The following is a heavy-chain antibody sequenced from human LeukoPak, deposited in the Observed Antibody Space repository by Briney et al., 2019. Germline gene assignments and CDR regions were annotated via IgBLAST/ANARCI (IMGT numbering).Heavy chain of an antibody. CDR3: ARLGTRQLLYCGGDCYPN. V-gene: IGHV4-39*01. CDR2: IYYSGST. CDR1: GGSISSSSYY. J-gene: IGHJ4*02. D-gene: IGHD2-21*02. Sequence: SETLSLTCTVSGGSISSSSYYWGWIRQPPGKGLEWLGSIYYSGSTYYNPSLKSRVTISVDTSKNQFSLKLSSVTAADTAVYYCARLGTRQLLYCGGDCYPNWGQGTLVTVSS.